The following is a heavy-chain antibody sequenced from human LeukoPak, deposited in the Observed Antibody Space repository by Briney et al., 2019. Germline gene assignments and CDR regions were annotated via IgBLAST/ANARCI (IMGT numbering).Heavy chain of an antibody. Sequence: ASVKVSCKASGYTFTNYDINWVRQATGQGLEWMGWMNPNSGNTGYAQKFQGRVTITRNTSISTAYMELSSLRSEDTAVYYCARGTGGSSSAEFDYWGQGTLVTVSS. V-gene: IGHV1-8*03. J-gene: IGHJ4*02. CDR3: ARGTGGSSSAEFDY. CDR1: GYTFTNYD. D-gene: IGHD6-6*01. CDR2: MNPNSGNT.